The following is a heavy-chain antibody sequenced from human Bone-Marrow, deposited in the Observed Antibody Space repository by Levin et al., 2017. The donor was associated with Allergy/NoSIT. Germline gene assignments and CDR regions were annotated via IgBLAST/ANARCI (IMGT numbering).Heavy chain of an antibody. Sequence: GESLKISCKASGYTFTGYYMHWVRQAPGQGLEWMGWINPNSGGTNYAQKFQGRVTMTRDTSISTAYMELSRLRSDDTAVYYCAARSGRLHFDYWGQGTLVTVSS. D-gene: IGHD6-19*01. CDR2: INPNSGGT. CDR1: GYTFTGYY. CDR3: AARSGRLHFDY. V-gene: IGHV1-2*02. J-gene: IGHJ4*02.